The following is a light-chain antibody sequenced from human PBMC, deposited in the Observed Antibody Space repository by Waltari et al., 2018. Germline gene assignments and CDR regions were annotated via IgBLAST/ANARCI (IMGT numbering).Light chain of an antibody. V-gene: IGKV1-5*03. Sequence: DIQMTQSPSTLSASVGDRVTITCRASESISNWLAWYQQKPGKAPKVLIHKASSLESGVPSRFSGSGSATEFTLTISNLQPDDFATYCCQQYDSFWTFGQGTKVEIK. CDR2: KAS. J-gene: IGKJ1*01. CDR3: QQYDSFWT. CDR1: ESISNW.